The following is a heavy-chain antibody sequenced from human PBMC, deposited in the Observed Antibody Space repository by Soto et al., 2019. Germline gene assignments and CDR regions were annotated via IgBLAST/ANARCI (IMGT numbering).Heavy chain of an antibody. Sequence: QVQLVQSGPEVKKPGASVKVSCKASGYTFTTYGFNWVRQAPGQGLEWMGWISAYNGHTKYSQIFQARVIMTTDTSTSTAYMELRSLTSDDTAVYYCARDWAGTNPLGYWGQGTLVTVSS. CDR2: ISAYNGHT. CDR3: ARDWAGTNPLGY. V-gene: IGHV1-18*01. J-gene: IGHJ4*02. D-gene: IGHD2-8*01. CDR1: GYTFTTYG.